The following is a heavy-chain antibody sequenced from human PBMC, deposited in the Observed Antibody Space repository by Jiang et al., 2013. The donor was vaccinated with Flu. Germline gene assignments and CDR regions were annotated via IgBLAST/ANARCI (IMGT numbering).Heavy chain of an antibody. D-gene: IGHD4-11*01. Sequence: KPTQTLTLTCTFSGFSLSTSGVGVGWIRQPPGKALEWLALIYWDDDERYSPLLKSRLTITKDTSKNQVVLTMTNMDPVDTGTYYCAHNSGYSNGLWAYYFDQWGQGTLVTASS. CDR3: AHNSGYSNGLWAYYFDQ. V-gene: IGHV2-5*02. CDR1: GFSLSTSGVG. J-gene: IGHJ4*02. CDR2: IYWDDDE.